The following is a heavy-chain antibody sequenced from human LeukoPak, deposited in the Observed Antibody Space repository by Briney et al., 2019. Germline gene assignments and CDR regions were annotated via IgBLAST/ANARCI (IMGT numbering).Heavy chain of an antibody. V-gene: IGHV1-69*05. D-gene: IGHD3-9*01. J-gene: IGHJ3*02. CDR3: ARDRDVLRYFDWSSARAFDI. Sequence: SVKVSCKASGGTFSSYAISWVRQAPGQGLEWMGGIIPIFGTANYAQKFQGRVTITTDESTSTAYMELSSLRSEDTAVYYCARDRDVLRYFDWSSARAFDIWGQGTMVTVSS. CDR2: IIPIFGTA. CDR1: GGTFSSYA.